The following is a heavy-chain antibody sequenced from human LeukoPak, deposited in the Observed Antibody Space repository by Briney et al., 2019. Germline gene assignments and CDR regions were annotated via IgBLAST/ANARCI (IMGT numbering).Heavy chain of an antibody. CDR3: ARHVKQQLVIYYFDY. V-gene: IGHV1-46*01. J-gene: IGHJ4*02. Sequence: ASVKVSCKASGYTFTRYYMYWVRQAPGQGLEWMGIINPSGGGTSYGQKLQGRVTMTRDTSTSTVYMELSSLRSEDTALYYCARHVKQQLVIYYFDYWGQGTLVTVSS. D-gene: IGHD6-13*01. CDR2: INPSGGGT. CDR1: GYTFTRYY.